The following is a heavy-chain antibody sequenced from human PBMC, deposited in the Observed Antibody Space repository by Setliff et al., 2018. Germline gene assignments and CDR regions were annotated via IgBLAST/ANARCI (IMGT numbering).Heavy chain of an antibody. CDR2: ISYSGRT. V-gene: IGHV4-31*11. CDR1: GGSISTDPYF. J-gene: IGHJ4*02. D-gene: IGHD2-15*01. Sequence: SETLSLTCAVSGGSISTDPYFWTWIRQHPVKGLEWIGYISYSGRTSYNPSLYSRITVSLDRSKNQFSLQLTSVTAADTAMYYCARVAYPNGGSCRYFDNWGQGTLVTVPQ. CDR3: ARVAYPNGGSCRYFDN.